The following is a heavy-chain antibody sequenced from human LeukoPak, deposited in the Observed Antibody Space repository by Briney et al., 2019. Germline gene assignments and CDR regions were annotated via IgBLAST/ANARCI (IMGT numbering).Heavy chain of an antibody. CDR1: GYTFTGYY. CDR3: AVGLWFGESVFDY. J-gene: IGHJ4*02. Sequence: ASVKVSCEASGYTFTGYYMHWVRQAPGQGLEWMGWINPNSGGTNYAQKFQGRVTMTRDTSISTAYMELSRLRSDDTAVYYCAVGLWFGESVFDYWGQGTLVIVSS. CDR2: INPNSGGT. V-gene: IGHV1-2*02. D-gene: IGHD3-10*01.